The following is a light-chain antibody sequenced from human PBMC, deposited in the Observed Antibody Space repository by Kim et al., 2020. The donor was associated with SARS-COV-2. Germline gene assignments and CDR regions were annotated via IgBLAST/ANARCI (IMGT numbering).Light chain of an antibody. J-gene: IGKJ1*01. Sequence: APRERAIPPCRASQGVGSSYLAWYQQKPGQAPRLLIYRASSRATGIPDRFSGSGSGTDFTLIISRLEPEDFAVYYCQQYGTSVRTFGQGTKVEIK. V-gene: IGKV3-20*01. CDR2: RAS. CDR3: QQYGTSVRT. CDR1: QGVGSSY.